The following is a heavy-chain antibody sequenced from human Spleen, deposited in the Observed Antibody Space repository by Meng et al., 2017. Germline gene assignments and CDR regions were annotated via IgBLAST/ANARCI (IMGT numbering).Heavy chain of an antibody. CDR2: ISWNSGSI. Sequence: SLKISCAASGFSFDDYAMHWVRQAPGKGLEWVSGISWNSGSIGYADSVKGRFTISRDNAKNSLYLQMNSLRAEDTALYYCAKDMGDAGYDYWGQGTLVTVSS. CDR3: AKDMGDAGYDY. CDR1: GFSFDDYA. V-gene: IGHV3-9*01. J-gene: IGHJ4*02. D-gene: IGHD3-16*01.